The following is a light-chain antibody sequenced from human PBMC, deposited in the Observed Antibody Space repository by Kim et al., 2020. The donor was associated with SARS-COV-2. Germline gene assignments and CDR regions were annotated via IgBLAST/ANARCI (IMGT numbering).Light chain of an antibody. CDR3: HIWDSRSYV. CDR2: RDD. CDR1: NIGRKN. V-gene: IGLV3-9*01. Sequence: SVAVGQTAKITCGGSNIGRKNVHWYQQKPGQAPVLVIYRDDYRPSGIPERFSGSNSGNTATLTISRAQAGDEADYYCHIWDSRSYVFGTGTKVTVL. J-gene: IGLJ1*01.